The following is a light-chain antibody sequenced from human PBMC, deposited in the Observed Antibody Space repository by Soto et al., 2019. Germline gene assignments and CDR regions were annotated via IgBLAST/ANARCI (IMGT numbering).Light chain of an antibody. CDR2: LKSDGSH. CDR1: SGHNTYS. CDR3: QTWATGIRV. Sequence: QPVLTQSPSASASLGASVKLTCTLNSGHNTYSIAWHQQQPEKGPRFLMKLKSDGSHSRGDGIPDRFSGSSSGAERYLTISSLQSEDEADYYCQTWATGIRVFGGGTKVTVL. V-gene: IGLV4-69*01. J-gene: IGLJ2*01.